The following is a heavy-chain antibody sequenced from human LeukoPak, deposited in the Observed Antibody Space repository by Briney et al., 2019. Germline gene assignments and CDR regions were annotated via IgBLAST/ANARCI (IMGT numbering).Heavy chain of an antibody. V-gene: IGHV3-9*01. Sequence: GGSLRLSCAGSQFTFDDYAMPWVRQAPGKGLEWVSGISWNSGSIAYADSVKGRFTISRDNAKNSLYLQMNSLRPEDTALYYCAKGSGSGSYYRFQYFDYWGQGTLVTVSS. CDR3: AKGSGSGSYYRFQYFDY. CDR2: ISWNSGSI. CDR1: QFTFDDYA. D-gene: IGHD3-10*01. J-gene: IGHJ4*02.